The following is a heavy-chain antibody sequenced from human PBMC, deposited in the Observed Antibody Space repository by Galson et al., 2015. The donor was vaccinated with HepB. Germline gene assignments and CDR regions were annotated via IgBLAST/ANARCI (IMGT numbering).Heavy chain of an antibody. V-gene: IGHV3-48*02. J-gene: IGHJ4*02. CDR3: AMGLYSYGDQPFDY. CDR1: FSSYS. Sequence: FSSYSMNWVRQAPGKGLEWVSYISSSSSTIYYADSVKGRFTISRDNAKNSLYLQMNSLRDEDTAVYYCAMGLYSYGDQPFDYWGQGTLVTVSS. CDR2: ISSSSSTI. D-gene: IGHD5-18*01.